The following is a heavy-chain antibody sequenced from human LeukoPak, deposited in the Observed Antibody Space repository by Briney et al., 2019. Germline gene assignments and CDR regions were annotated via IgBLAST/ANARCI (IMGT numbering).Heavy chain of an antibody. D-gene: IGHD6-19*01. Sequence: GESLKISCKGPGYSFTSYWIGWVRQMSGKGLEWMGIIYPGDSDTRYSPSFQGQVTISADKSISTAYLQWSSLKASDTAMYYCAIWRYSSGWYSLSDWFDPWGQGTLVTVSS. J-gene: IGHJ5*02. CDR2: IYPGDSDT. CDR1: GYSFTSYW. V-gene: IGHV5-51*01. CDR3: AIWRYSSGWYSLSDWFDP.